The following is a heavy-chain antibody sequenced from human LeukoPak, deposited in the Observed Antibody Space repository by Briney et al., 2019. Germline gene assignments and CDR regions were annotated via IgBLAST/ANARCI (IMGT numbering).Heavy chain of an antibody. D-gene: IGHD3-22*01. CDR3: ASYDSSGINFDY. CDR2: IYYSGST. CDR1: GCSITSGDCY. Sequence: SETLSLTCTVSGCSITSGDCYGSWIRQSPGTCLEWIGYIYYSGSTYYNPSLKSRVTISVDTSKNQFSLKLSSVTAADTAVYYCASYDSSGINFDYWGQGTLVTVSS. J-gene: IGHJ4*02. V-gene: IGHV4-30-4*01.